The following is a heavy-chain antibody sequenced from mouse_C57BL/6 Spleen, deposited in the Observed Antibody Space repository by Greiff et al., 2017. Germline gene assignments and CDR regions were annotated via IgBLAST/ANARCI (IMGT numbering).Heavy chain of an antibody. CDR3: ARNGSPFDY. CDR2: INPSSGYT. V-gene: IGHV1-7*01. CDR1: GYTFTSYW. D-gene: IGHD1-1*01. J-gene: IGHJ2*01. Sequence: LVESGAELAKPGASVKLSCKASGYTFTSYWMHWVKQRPGQGLEWIGYINPSSGYTKYNQKFKDKATWTADKSSSTAYMQLSSLTYEDSAVYYCARNGSPFDYWGQGTTLTVSS.